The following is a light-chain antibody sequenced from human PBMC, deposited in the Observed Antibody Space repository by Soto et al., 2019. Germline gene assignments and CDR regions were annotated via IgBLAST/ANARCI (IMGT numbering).Light chain of an antibody. CDR1: SSDVGAYNF. CDR3: SAHTVSRTYV. J-gene: IGLJ1*01. V-gene: IGLV2-14*03. CDR2: NVY. Sequence: QSVLTQPASVSGSPGQSITISCTGASSDVGAYNFVSWHQQHPGKAPKLMIYNVYDRPSGISYRFSGSKSGNTASLTISGLQGEDEADYYCSAHTVSRTYVLGTGTKVTVL.